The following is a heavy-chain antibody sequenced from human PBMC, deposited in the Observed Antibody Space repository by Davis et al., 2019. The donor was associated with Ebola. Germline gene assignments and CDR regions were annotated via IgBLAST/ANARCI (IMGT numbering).Heavy chain of an antibody. Sequence: AASVKVSCKASGYTFTSYAMHWVRQAPGQRLEWMGWINAGNGNTKYSQKFQGRVTITRDTSASTAYMELSSLRSEDTAVYYCARVQLVLPPNYYYYGMDVWGQGTTVTVSS. J-gene: IGHJ6*02. CDR3: ARVQLVLPPNYYYYGMDV. V-gene: IGHV1-3*01. D-gene: IGHD6-13*01. CDR2: INAGNGNT. CDR1: GYTFTSYA.